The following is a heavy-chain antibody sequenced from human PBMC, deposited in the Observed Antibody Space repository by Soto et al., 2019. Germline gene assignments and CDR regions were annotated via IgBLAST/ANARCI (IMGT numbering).Heavy chain of an antibody. V-gene: IGHV1-2*04. J-gene: IGHJ6*03. D-gene: IGHD5-12*01. CDR2: INPNSGVT. CDR1: GDTFTDYY. CDR3: ARESGGATATLDYYYFYMDV. Sequence: QVQLVQSGAEVKKPGASVTVSCRSSGDTFTDYYIHWVRQAPGQGLEWMGWINPNSGVTKYAQKFQGWVSMTRDPSSRTVYMQLSRLRSDDTAVYYCARESGGATATLDYYYFYMDVWGTGTTVTVSS.